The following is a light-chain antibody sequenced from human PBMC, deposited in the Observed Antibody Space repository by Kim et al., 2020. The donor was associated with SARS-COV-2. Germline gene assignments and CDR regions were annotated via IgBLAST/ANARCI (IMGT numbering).Light chain of an antibody. J-gene: IGLJ2*01. Sequence: QSALTQPRSVSGSPGQSITISCTGTTSDVGGYNYVSWFQLFPGKAPRLLIYDVTKRPSGVPDRFSGSKSGNTASLTISGLRADDEAEYFCCSYTSTSSRIFGEGTQLTVL. V-gene: IGLV2-11*01. CDR2: DVT. CDR1: TSDVGGYNY. CDR3: CSYTSTSSRI.